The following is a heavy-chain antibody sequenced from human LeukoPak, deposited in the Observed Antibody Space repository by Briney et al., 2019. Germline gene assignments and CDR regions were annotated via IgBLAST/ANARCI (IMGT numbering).Heavy chain of an antibody. D-gene: IGHD3-22*01. CDR2: ISHDGNNK. CDR1: GFTFSSYG. V-gene: IGHV3-30*18. J-gene: IGHJ4*02. Sequence: GGSLRLSRAASGFTFSSYGMHWVRQAPGKGLEWLTVISHDGNNKYYADSVKGRFTISRDNSKNTLYLQMNSLRAEDTAVYYCAKDNSNYYDNTGYWGQGTLVTVSS. CDR3: AKDNSNYYDNTGY.